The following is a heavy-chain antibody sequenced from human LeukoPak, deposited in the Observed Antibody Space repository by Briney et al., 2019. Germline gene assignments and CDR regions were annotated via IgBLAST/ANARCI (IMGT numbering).Heavy chain of an antibody. CDR1: GGSISSNNW. CDR2: IYHSGSA. Sequence: SETLSLTCAVSGGSISSNNWWSWVRQPPGKGLEWIGEIYHSGSANYNPALKSRVAMSVDKSKNQFSLKLTSVTAADTAVYFCAREVVMQYFDYLLSYHFDSWGQGTLVTVSS. CDR3: AREVVMQYFDYLLSYHFDS. V-gene: IGHV4-4*02. J-gene: IGHJ4*02. D-gene: IGHD3-9*01.